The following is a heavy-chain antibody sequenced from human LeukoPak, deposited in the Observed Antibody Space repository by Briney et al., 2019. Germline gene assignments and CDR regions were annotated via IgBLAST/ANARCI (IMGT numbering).Heavy chain of an antibody. Sequence: SETLSLTCSVSGGSISSYYWSWIRQPPGKVLEWIGYIYYSGSTNYNPSLKSRVTISVDTSKNQFSLKLSSVTAADTAVYYCARDLGDGYNYYSFDYWGQGTLVTVSS. V-gene: IGHV4-59*01. J-gene: IGHJ4*02. CDR1: GGSISSYY. D-gene: IGHD5-24*01. CDR2: IYYSGST. CDR3: ARDLGDGYNYYSFDY.